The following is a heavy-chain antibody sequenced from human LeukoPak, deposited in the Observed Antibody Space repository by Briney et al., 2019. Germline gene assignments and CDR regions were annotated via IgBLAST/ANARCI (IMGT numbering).Heavy chain of an antibody. CDR3: ASQGSSWGYMDV. J-gene: IGHJ6*03. CDR2: INWNGGST. V-gene: IGHV3-20*04. CDR1: GFTFSSYG. D-gene: IGHD6-13*01. Sequence: GGTLRLSCAASGFTFSSYGMSWVRQAPGKGLEWVSGINWNGGSTGYADSVKGRFTISRDNAKNSLYLQMNSLRAEDTALYYCASQGSSWGYMDVWGKGTTVTVSS.